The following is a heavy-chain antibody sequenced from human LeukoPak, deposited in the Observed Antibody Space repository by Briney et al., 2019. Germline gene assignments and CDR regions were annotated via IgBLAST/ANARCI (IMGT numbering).Heavy chain of an antibody. CDR3: ARSCGSGTYSGDY. J-gene: IGHJ4*02. CDR1: GFSLTTSPIC. V-gene: IGHV2-70*01. Sequence: SGPGQVKPTQTLTLTCTFSGFSLTTSPICVNWIRQPPGKALERLALTNGDDDKYYNASLKTSLTISNDTSKNQVVLTMTNMDPVDTATYYWARSCGSGTYSGDYYGQGTVAIVSS. CDR2: TNGDDDK. D-gene: IGHD3-10*01.